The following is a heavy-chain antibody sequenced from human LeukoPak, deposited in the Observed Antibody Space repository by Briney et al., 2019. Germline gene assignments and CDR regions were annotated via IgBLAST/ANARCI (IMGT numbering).Heavy chain of an antibody. J-gene: IGHJ5*02. CDR2: ISSSGSTI. D-gene: IGHD1-26*01. V-gene: IGHV3-11*04. CDR3: ARDLPLNIVGAGLRSA. CDR1: GFTFSDYY. Sequence: PGGSLRLSCAASGFTFSDYYMSWIRQAPGKGLEWVSYISSSGSTIYYADSVKGRFTISRDNAKNSLFLQMDSLRAEDTAVYYCARDLPLNIVGAGLRSAWGQGTLVTVSS.